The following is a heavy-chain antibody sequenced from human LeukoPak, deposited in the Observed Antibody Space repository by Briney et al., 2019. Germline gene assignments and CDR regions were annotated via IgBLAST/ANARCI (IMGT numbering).Heavy chain of an antibody. V-gene: IGHV1-18*01. CDR2: ISAYNGNT. Sequence: ASVKVSCKASGYTFTSYGISWVRQAPGQGLEWMGWISAYNGNTNYAQKLQGRVTMTTDTSTSTAYMELRSLRSDDTAVYYCARTDRTYYDFWCGYYTGNWFDPWGQGTLVTVSS. CDR3: ARTDRTYYDFWCGYYTGNWFDP. CDR1: GYTFTSYG. J-gene: IGHJ5*02. D-gene: IGHD3-3*01.